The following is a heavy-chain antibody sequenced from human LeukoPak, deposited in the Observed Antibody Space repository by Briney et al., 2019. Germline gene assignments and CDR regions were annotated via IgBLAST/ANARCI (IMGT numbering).Heavy chain of an antibody. D-gene: IGHD3/OR15-3a*01. J-gene: IGHJ4*02. Sequence: ASVKVSCKASGFTFTGYYMHWVRQAPGQGLEWMGWINPNSGGTNYAQKFQGWVTMTRDTSISTAYMELSRLRSDDTAVYYCARDGRAYYDFLTGYYHFYYWGQGTLVTVSS. CDR1: GFTFTGYY. V-gene: IGHV1-2*04. CDR2: INPNSGGT. CDR3: ARDGRAYYDFLTGYYHFYY.